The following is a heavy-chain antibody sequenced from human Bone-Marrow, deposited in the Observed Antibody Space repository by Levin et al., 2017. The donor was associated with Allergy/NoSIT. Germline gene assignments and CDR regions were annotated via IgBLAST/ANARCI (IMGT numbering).Heavy chain of an antibody. Sequence: SCTASGFTFGDYALSWFRQAPGRALEWVSFIGSKLYGGTVQHAVPVKGRFTISRDDSKNIAYLQMNSLKREDTAMYYCTRTGDTDDYYYMDDWGIGTTVTVSS. CDR2: IGSKLYGGTV. CDR3: TRTGDTDDYYYMDD. D-gene: IGHD3-16*01. V-gene: IGHV3-49*03. J-gene: IGHJ6*03. CDR1: GFTFGDYA.